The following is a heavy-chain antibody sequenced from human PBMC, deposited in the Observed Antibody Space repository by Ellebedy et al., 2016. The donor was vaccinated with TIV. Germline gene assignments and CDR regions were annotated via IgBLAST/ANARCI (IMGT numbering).Heavy chain of an antibody. D-gene: IGHD3-22*01. CDR3: AKLYYYDFDY. V-gene: IGHV3-23*01. CDR2: ISGSGGST. J-gene: IGHJ4*02. CDR1: GFTFSSYA. Sequence: GESLKISCAASGFTFSSYAMSWVRQAPGKGLEWVSAISGSGGSTYYADSVKGRFTISRDNSKNTLYLQMNSLRAEDTAVYYCAKLYYYDFDYWGQGTLVTVSS.